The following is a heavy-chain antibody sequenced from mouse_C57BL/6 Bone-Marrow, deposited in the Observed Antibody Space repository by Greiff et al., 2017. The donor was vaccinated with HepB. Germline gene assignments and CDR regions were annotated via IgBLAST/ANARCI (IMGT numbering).Heavy chain of an antibody. CDR1: GYTFTSYW. CDR3: TRERKDYDGYYVGWYFDV. CDR2: IYPGNSDT. J-gene: IGHJ1*03. Sequence: EVKLQQSGTVLARPGASVKMSCKTSGYTFTSYWLHWVKKRPGQGLEWIGAIYPGNSDTSYNQKFKGKAKLTAVTSASTAYMELSSLTNEDSAVYYCTRERKDYDGYYVGWYFDVWGTGTTVTVSS. V-gene: IGHV1-5*01. D-gene: IGHD2-3*01.